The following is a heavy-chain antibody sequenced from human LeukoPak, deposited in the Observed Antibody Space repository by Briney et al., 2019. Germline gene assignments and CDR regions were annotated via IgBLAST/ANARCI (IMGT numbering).Heavy chain of an antibody. D-gene: IGHD3-9*01. CDR1: GYTFTDFY. CDR3: ARDSDILTGYLAFDY. Sequence: ASVKVSCKASGYTFTDFYLHWLRQAPAQGLEWMGWINPNSGGTNYAQKFQGRVTMTRDTSINTAYMELSRLTSDDTAVYYCARDSDILTGYLAFDYWGQGTLVTVSS. V-gene: IGHV1-2*02. J-gene: IGHJ4*02. CDR2: INPNSGGT.